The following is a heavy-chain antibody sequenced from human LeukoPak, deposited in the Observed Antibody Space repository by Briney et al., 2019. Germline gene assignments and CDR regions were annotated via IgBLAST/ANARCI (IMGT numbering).Heavy chain of an antibody. CDR2: ISGST. D-gene: IGHD4-11*01. J-gene: IGHJ5*02. Sequence: SETLSLTCTVSGGSISSYSWNWIRQPAGKGLEWIGRISGSTNYNPSLKSRVTMSLDTSKNQFSLKLSSVTAADTAVYYCARALDYNNWFDPWGQGTLVTVSS. CDR1: GGSISSYS. V-gene: IGHV4-4*07. CDR3: ARALDYNNWFDP.